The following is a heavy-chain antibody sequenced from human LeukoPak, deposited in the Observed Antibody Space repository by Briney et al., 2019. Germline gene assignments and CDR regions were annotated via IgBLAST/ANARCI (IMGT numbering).Heavy chain of an antibody. Sequence: GGSLRLSCAASGFTFSSYAMSWVRQAPGKGLEWVSAISGSGGSTYYADSVKGRFTISRDNSKNTLYLQMNSLRAEDTAVYYCAKGRDYYDSSGPTFDYWGQGTLVTVSS. CDR1: GFTFSSYA. CDR3: AKGRDYYDSSGPTFDY. J-gene: IGHJ4*02. V-gene: IGHV3-23*01. D-gene: IGHD3-22*01. CDR2: ISGSGGST.